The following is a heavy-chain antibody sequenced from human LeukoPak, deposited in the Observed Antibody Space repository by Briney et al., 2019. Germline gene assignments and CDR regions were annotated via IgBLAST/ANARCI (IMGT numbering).Heavy chain of an antibody. V-gene: IGHV3-72*01. D-gene: IGHD2-15*01. CDR3: SRAQSRGDYFDY. J-gene: IGHJ4*02. CDR2: IRNKVTSYST. Sequence: GGSLRLSCAASGFTFSDHYMDWVRQAPGKGLEWVARIRNKVTSYSTTYAASVEGRFTISRDDSKNSLYLQIISLTPEDTALYYCSRAQSRGDYFDYWGQGALVTVSS. CDR1: GFTFSDHY.